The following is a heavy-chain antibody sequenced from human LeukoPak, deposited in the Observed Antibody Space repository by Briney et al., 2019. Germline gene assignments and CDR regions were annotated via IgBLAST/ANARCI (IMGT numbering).Heavy chain of an antibody. V-gene: IGHV4-38-2*02. J-gene: IGHJ4*02. CDR1: GYSISSGYY. D-gene: IGHD3-10*01. Sequence: SETLSLTCTVSGYSISSGYYWGWIRQPPGKGLEWIGSIYHSGSTYYNPSLKSRVTISVDTSKNQFSLKLSSVTAADTAVYYCASSRITMVRGLLYYFDYWGQGTLVTVSS. CDR2: IYHSGST. CDR3: ASSRITMVRGLLYYFDY.